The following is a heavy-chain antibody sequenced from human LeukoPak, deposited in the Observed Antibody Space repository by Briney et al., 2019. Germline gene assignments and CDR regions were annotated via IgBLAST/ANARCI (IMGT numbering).Heavy chain of an antibody. CDR1: GFTFSSYA. J-gene: IGHJ3*02. D-gene: IGHD4-23*01. CDR3: AKEYYGGNSDAFDI. V-gene: IGHV3-23*01. Sequence: GGSLRLYCAASGFTFSSYAMSWVRQAPGKGLEWFSGISGSSDSTYYADSAKGRFTISRDNSKNTLYLQMNSLRAEDTALYYCAKEYYGGNSDAFDIWGQGTMVTVSS. CDR2: ISGSSDST.